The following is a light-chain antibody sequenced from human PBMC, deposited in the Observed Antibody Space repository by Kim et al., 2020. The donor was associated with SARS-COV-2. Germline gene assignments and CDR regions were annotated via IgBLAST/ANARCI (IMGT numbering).Light chain of an antibody. V-gene: IGKV3-15*01. Sequence: SVSPGESAPLSCRSSQSISSSLCWYQQKPGQAPRVLIYGASTRAAGIPARFSGSGSGTEFTLTISSLQSDDFATYYCQQHHYWLAFGQGTRLEIK. CDR3: QQHHYWLA. CDR1: QSISSS. CDR2: GAS. J-gene: IGKJ5*01.